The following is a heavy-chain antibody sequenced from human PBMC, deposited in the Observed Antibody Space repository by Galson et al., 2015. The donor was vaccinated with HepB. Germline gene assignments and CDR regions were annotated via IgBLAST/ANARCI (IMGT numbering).Heavy chain of an antibody. CDR3: TTRWAAMVRGLFFDY. Sequence: YLRLSCAASGFTFSNAWMSWVRQAPGKGLEWVGRIKSKTDGGTTDYAAPVKGRFTISRDDSKNTLYLQMNSLKTEDKAVYYCTTRWAAMVRGLFFDYWGQGTLVTVSS. CDR1: GFTFSNAW. V-gene: IGHV3-15*01. CDR2: IKSKTDGGTT. J-gene: IGHJ4*02. D-gene: IGHD3-10*01.